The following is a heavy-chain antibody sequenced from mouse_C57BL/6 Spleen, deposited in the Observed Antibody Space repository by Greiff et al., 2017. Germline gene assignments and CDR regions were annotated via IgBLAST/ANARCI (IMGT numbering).Heavy chain of an antibody. D-gene: IGHD2-4*01. V-gene: IGHV1-64*01. CDR1: GYTFTSYW. Sequence: LQESGAELVKPGASVKLSCKASGYTFTSYWMHWVKQRPGQGLEWIGMIHPNSGSTNYNEKFKSKATLTVDKSSSTAYMQLSSLTSEDSAVYYCARSSPYDYDGAWFAYWGQGTLVTVSA. CDR2: IHPNSGST. J-gene: IGHJ3*01. CDR3: ARSSPYDYDGAWFAY.